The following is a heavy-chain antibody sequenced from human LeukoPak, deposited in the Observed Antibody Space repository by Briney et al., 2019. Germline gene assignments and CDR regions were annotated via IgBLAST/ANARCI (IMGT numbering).Heavy chain of an antibody. CDR3: STWTDLYDY. Sequence: GGSLRLSCAASGFTFSSYWMNWVRQAPGKGLDWVGRIRSKTDGGTADHAASVKGRFTISRDDSKNMLYLQMNSLKTEDTAVYYCSTWTDLYDYWGQGTLVTVSS. CDR2: IRSKTDGGTA. V-gene: IGHV3-15*01. D-gene: IGHD3/OR15-3a*01. CDR1: GFTFSSYW. J-gene: IGHJ4*02.